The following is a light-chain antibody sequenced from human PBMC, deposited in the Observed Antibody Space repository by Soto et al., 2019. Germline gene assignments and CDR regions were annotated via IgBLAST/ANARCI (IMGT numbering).Light chain of an antibody. J-gene: IGLJ2*01. CDR2: DNN. Sequence: QSVLTQPPSVSAAPGQKVTISCSGSSSNIGNNYVSWYQQLPGTAPKLLIYDNNKRPSGIPDRFSGSKSGTSATPDITGLQTGDEADYYCRTWDSSLRVVVFGGGTKVTVL. CDR3: RTWDSSLRVVV. CDR1: SSNIGNNY. V-gene: IGLV1-51*01.